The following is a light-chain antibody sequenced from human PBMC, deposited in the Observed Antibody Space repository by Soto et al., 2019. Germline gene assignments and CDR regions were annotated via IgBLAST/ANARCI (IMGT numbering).Light chain of an antibody. CDR1: SSDVGGYNF. J-gene: IGLJ2*01. CDR2: EVS. Sequence: QSALTQPPSASGSPGQSVTISCTGTSSDVGGYNFVSWYQQHPGKAPKLMIYEVSKRPSGVPDRFSGSKSGNTASLTASGLQAEDEADYYCSSYAGGNNLVFGGGTKVTVL. V-gene: IGLV2-8*01. CDR3: SSYAGGNNLV.